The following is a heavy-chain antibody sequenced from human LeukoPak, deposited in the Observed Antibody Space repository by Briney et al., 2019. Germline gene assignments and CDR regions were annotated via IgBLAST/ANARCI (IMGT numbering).Heavy chain of an antibody. J-gene: IGHJ4*02. V-gene: IGHV1-69*05. CDR2: IIPIFGTA. CDR3: ARATRYDFWSGYYG. CDR1: GVTFSSYA. D-gene: IGHD3-3*01. Sequence: SVKLSCKASGVTFSSYAISWVRQAPGQGLEWMGGIIPIFGTANYAQKFQGRVTITTDESTSTAYMELSSLRSEDTAVYYCARATRYDFWSGYYGWGQRTLVTVSS.